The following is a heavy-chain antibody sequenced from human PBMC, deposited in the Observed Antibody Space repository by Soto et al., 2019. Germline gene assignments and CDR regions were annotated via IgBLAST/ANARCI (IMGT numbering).Heavy chain of an antibody. V-gene: IGHV1-69*13. D-gene: IGHD6-19*01. CDR3: ARELAVAGHYFDY. J-gene: IGHJ4*02. CDR2: IIPIFGTA. CDR1: GGTFSSYA. Sequence: SVKVSCKASGGTFSSYAISWVRQAPGQGLEWMGGIIPIFGTANYAQKFQGRVTITADESTSTAYMELSSLRSGDTAVYYCARELAVAGHYFDYWGQGTLVTVSS.